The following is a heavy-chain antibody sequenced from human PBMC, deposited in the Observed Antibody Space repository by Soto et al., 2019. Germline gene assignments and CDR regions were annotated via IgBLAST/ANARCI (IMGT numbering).Heavy chain of an antibody. D-gene: IGHD1-26*01. V-gene: IGHV1-18*01. CDR3: ARDGWRGDYYYYGMDG. CDR1: GYTFTSYG. Sequence: GASVKVSCKASGYTFTSYGISWVRQAPGQGLEWMGWISAYNGNTNYAQKLQGRVTMTTDTSTSTAYMELRSLRSDDTAVYYCARDGWRGDYYYYGMDGWGQGTTVTVAS. J-gene: IGHJ6*02. CDR2: ISAYNGNT.